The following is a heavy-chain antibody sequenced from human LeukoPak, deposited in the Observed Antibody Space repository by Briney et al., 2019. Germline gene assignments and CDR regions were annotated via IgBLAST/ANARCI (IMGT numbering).Heavy chain of an antibody. CDR2: ISYDGSNK. J-gene: IGHJ4*02. CDR1: GFTFSSYA. Sequence: GRSLRLSCAASGFTFSSYAMHWVRQAPGKGLEWVAVISYDGSNKYYADSVKGRFTISRDNSKNTLYLQMNCLRAEDTAVYYCARSKVVVAAVDYWGQGTLVTVSS. CDR3: ARSKVVVAAVDY. D-gene: IGHD2-15*01. V-gene: IGHV3-30-3*01.